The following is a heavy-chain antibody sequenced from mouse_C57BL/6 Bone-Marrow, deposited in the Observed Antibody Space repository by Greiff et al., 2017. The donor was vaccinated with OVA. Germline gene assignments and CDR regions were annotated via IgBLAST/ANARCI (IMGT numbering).Heavy chain of an antibody. CDR1: GYTFTDYY. V-gene: IGHV1-26*01. D-gene: IGHD1-1*01. J-gene: IGHJ4*01. CDR3: APYYGSSPYYYAMDC. Sequence: VQLKQSGPELVKPGASVKISCKASGYTFTDYYMNWVKQSHGKSLEWIGDINPNNGGTSYNQKFKGKATLTVDKSSSTAYMELRSLTSEDSAVYYCAPYYGSSPYYYAMDCWGQGTSVTVSS. CDR2: INPNNGGT.